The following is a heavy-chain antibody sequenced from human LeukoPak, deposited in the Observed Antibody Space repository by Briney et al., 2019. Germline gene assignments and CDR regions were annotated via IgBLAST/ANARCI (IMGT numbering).Heavy chain of an antibody. CDR3: ATLSPGPVGAAYFDY. J-gene: IGHJ4*02. Sequence: ASVKVSCKVSGYTLTELSMHWVRQAPGKGPEWMGGFDPEDGETIYAQKFQGRVTMTKDTSTDTAYMELSSLRSEDTAVYYCATLSPGPVGAAYFDYWGQGTLVTVSS. CDR1: GYTLTELS. V-gene: IGHV1-24*01. D-gene: IGHD1-26*01. CDR2: FDPEDGET.